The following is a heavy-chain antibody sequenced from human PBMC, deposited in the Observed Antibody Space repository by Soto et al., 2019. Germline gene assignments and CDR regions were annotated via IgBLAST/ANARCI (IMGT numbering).Heavy chain of an antibody. CDR1: GGTFSSYA. CDR3: ARVRIAARAYHYYGTDV. Sequence: QVQLVQSGAEVKKPGSSVKVSCKASGGTFSSYAISWVRQAPGQGLEWMGGIIPIFGTAKYAQKFQGRVTITADESTSTSYMELSRLRSEDTAVYYCARVRIAARAYHYYGTDVWGQGTTVTVTT. J-gene: IGHJ6*01. CDR2: IIPIFGTA. D-gene: IGHD6-6*01. V-gene: IGHV1-69*01.